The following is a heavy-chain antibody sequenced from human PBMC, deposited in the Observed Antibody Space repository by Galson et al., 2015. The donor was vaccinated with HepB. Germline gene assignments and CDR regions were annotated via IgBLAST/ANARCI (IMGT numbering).Heavy chain of an antibody. CDR1: GFTFSSYA. CDR2: ISYDGSNK. CDR3: ARELDYYDSSGSFDY. J-gene: IGHJ4*02. Sequence: SLRLSCAASGFTFSSYAMHWVRQAPGKGLEWVAVISYDGSNKYYADSVKGRFTISRDNSKNTLYLQMNSLRAEDTAVYYCARELDYYDSSGSFDYWGQGTLVTVSS. V-gene: IGHV3-30-3*01. D-gene: IGHD3-22*01.